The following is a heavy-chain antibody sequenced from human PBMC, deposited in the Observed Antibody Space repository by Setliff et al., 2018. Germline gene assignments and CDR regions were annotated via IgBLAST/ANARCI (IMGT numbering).Heavy chain of an antibody. CDR3: AREEGCYYDSTDYYYYMDV. CDR2: IMPIFGTI. CDR1: GGTFSTYG. D-gene: IGHD3-22*01. Sequence: ASVKVSCKASGGTFSTYGITWVRQAPGQGLEWVGGIMPIFGTINYAQKFQGRVTITADESTSTVYMELSSLRSDDTALYYCAREEGCYYDSTDYYYYMDVWGKGTTVTVSS. V-gene: IGHV1-69*13. J-gene: IGHJ6*03.